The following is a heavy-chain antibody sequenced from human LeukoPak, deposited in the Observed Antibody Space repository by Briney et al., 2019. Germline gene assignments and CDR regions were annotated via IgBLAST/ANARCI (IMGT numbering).Heavy chain of an antibody. V-gene: IGHV4-59*06. D-gene: IGHD3-10*01. J-gene: IGHJ5*02. CDR2: INYSGST. CDR1: GGSISGYY. CDR3: ARYGSGSTWFDP. Sequence: PSEALSLTCTVSGGSISGYYWSWIRQPPGKGLEWIGYINYSGSTYYNPSLKSRVTISVDTSKNHFSLKLSSVTAADTAVYYCARYGSGSTWFDPWGQGTLVTVSS.